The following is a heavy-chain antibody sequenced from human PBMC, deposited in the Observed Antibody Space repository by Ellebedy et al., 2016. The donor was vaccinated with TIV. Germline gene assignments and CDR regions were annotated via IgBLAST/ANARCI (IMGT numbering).Heavy chain of an antibody. J-gene: IGHJ4*02. Sequence: GESLKISCVVSGFTFSSYGMHWVRQAPGKGLEWVAVIWYDGSNEYYADSVKRRFTISRDNSKNTLHLQMNSLRVEDMAVYSCARAVGTSGTGAPYWGQGTLVSVSS. D-gene: IGHD3-10*01. V-gene: IGHV3-33*08. CDR1: GFTFSSYG. CDR3: ARAVGTSGTGAPY. CDR2: IWYDGSNE.